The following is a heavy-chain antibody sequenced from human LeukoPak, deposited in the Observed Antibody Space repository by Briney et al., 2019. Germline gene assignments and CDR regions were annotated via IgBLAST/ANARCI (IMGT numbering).Heavy chain of an antibody. J-gene: IGHJ3*02. D-gene: IGHD5-18*01. CDR2: ISWNSGSI. CDR1: GFTFYDYA. V-gene: IGHV3-9*03. CDR3: AKCPGLHGAFDI. Sequence: GGSPRLSSAAAGFTFYDYAMHWLRRAPRKGLEGGSGISWNSGSIDYADSVKGRFTISRDKAKNSLYLQMISLRAEDMAFYYCAKCPGLHGAFDIWGQGTMVTVSS.